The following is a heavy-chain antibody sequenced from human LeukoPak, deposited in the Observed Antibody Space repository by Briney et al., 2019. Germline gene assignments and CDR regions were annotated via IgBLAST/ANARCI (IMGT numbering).Heavy chain of an antibody. Sequence: PGGSLRLSCAASGFTVSTTYMSWVRQAPGKGLEWVSLIYVDGRTYYADSVKGRFTISRDNFKNTLYLQVNSLRAEDTAVYYCARRGDGGRSFDYWGQGTLVTVSS. CDR3: ARRGDGGRSFDY. CDR1: GFTVSTTY. D-gene: IGHD4-23*01. V-gene: IGHV3-53*01. CDR2: IYVDGRT. J-gene: IGHJ4*02.